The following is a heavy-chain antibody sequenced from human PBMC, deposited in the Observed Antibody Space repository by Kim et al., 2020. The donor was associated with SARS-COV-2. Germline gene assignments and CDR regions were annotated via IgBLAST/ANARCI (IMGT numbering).Heavy chain of an antibody. CDR1: GFTFSSYA. Sequence: GGSLRLSCAASGFTFSSYAMSWVRQAPGKGLEWVSAISGSGGSTYYADSVKGRFTISRDNSKNTLYLQMNSLRAEDTAVYYCAKDSLERGKTGLFDPWGQGTLVTVSS. D-gene: IGHD3-3*01. V-gene: IGHV3-23*01. CDR3: AKDSLERGKTGLFDP. J-gene: IGHJ5*02. CDR2: ISGSGGST.